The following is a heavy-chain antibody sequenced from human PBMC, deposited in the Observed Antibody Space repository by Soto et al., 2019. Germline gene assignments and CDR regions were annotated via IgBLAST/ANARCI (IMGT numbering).Heavy chain of an antibody. CDR2: ISYDGSNK. D-gene: IGHD3-22*01. CDR1: GFTFSSYA. Sequence: QVQLVESGGGVVQPGRSLRLSCAASGFTFSSYAMHWVRQAPGKGLEWVAVISYDGSNKYYADSVKGRFTISRDNSKNTLYLQMNSLRAEDTAVYYCARQEMIVVGITGFDYWGQGTLVTVSS. CDR3: ARQEMIVVGITGFDY. J-gene: IGHJ4*02. V-gene: IGHV3-30-3*01.